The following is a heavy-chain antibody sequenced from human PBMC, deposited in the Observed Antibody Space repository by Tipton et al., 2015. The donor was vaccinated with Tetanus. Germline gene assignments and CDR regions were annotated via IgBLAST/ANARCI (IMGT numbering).Heavy chain of an antibody. D-gene: IGHD3-10*01. Sequence: QLVQSGAEVKKPGESLKISCEASGYSFSSYYIAWVRQMPGGGLEWIGFIHPGDSDTSYSPSFQGRVPISADTSINTAYLQWTSLTDSDTAMYYCARTGSPFDYWGQGTPVTVSS. CDR1: GYSFSSYY. CDR2: IHPGDSDT. CDR3: ARTGSPFDY. V-gene: IGHV5-51*01. J-gene: IGHJ4*02.